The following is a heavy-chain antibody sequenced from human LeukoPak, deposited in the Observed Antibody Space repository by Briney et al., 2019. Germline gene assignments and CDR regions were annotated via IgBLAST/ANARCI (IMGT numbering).Heavy chain of an antibody. CDR1: GFTVSTYS. D-gene: IGHD4-17*01. CDR3: ARDMTTATTCYLQH. J-gene: IGHJ1*01. CDR2: ISSSSNYI. Sequence: GGSLRLSCAASGFTVSTYSMNWVRQAPGKGLEWVSSISSSSNYIYYADSVKGRFSISRDDAKNSLFLQMNGLRAEDTAVYYCARDMTTATTCYLQHWGQGTLVTVSS. V-gene: IGHV3-21*01.